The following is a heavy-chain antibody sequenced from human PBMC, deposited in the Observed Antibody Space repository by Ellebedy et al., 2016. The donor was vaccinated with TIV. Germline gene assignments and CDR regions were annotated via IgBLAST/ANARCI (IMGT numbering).Heavy chain of an antibody. V-gene: IGHV4-59*12. CDR2: IYYSGST. Sequence: GSLRLXXTVSGGSISSYYWSWIRQPPGKGLEWIGYIYYSGSTNYNPSLKSRVTISVDTSKNQFSLKLSSVTAADTAVYYCARGFPYGSGSYPTGAFDYWGQGTLVTVSS. CDR3: ARGFPYGSGSYPTGAFDY. CDR1: GGSISSYY. D-gene: IGHD3-10*01. J-gene: IGHJ4*02.